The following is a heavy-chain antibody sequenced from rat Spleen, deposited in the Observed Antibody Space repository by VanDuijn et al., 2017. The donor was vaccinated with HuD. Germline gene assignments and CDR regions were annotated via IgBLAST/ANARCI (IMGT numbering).Heavy chain of an antibody. D-gene: IGHD1-12*03. CDR1: GFTFRDYA. CDR2: ISYDGGST. J-gene: IGHJ1*01. Sequence: EVQLVESGGGLVQPGRSLKLSCAASGFTFRDYAMAWVRQAPTKGLEWVASISYDGGSTYYRDSVKGRFTISRDNAKSSLYLQMDSLRSEDTATYYCARHAYYDGYYHWYFDFWGPGTMVTVSS. V-gene: IGHV5-20*01. CDR3: ARHAYYDGYYHWYFDF.